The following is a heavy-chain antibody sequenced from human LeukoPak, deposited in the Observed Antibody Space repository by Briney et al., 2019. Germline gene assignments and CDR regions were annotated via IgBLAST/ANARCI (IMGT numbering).Heavy chain of an antibody. D-gene: IGHD3-22*01. CDR3: ARGLGDSSGYDY. CDR2: IYYSGST. CDR1: GGSTSSGGYY. J-gene: IGHJ4*02. V-gene: IGHV4-31*03. Sequence: SETLSLTCTVSGGSTSSGGYYWSWIRQHPGKGLEWIGYIYYSGSTYYNPSLKSRVTISVDTSKNQFSLKLSSVTAADTAVYYCARGLGDSSGYDYWGQGTLVTVSS.